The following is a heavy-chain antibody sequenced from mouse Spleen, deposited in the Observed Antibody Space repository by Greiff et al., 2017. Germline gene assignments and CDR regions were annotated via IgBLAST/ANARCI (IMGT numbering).Heavy chain of an antibody. Sequence: VKLVESGPGLVQPSQSLSITCTVSGFSLTSYGVHWVRQSPGKGLEWLGVIWSGGSTDYNAAFISRLSISKDNSKSQVFFKMNSLQANDTAIYYCAKPYYYAMDYWGQGTSVTVSS. J-gene: IGHJ4*01. CDR2: IWSGGST. V-gene: IGHV2-2*02. D-gene: IGHD6-1*01. CDR3: AKPYYYAMDY. CDR1: GFSLTSYG.